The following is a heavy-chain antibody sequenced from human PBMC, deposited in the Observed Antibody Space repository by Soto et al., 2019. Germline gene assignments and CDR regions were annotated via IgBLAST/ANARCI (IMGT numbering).Heavy chain of an antibody. Sequence: EVQLVASGGGLVEPGRSLRLSCTASGFIFDDYAMHWVRQAPGKGLEWVSGISWNSGNKDYADSVKGRFTISRDNAKNSLFLQMNSLRAEDTALYFCSKDICTGGSCYSSYYYYMDVWGEGTTVIVSS. D-gene: IGHD2-15*01. CDR2: ISWNSGNK. J-gene: IGHJ6*03. CDR1: GFIFDDYA. V-gene: IGHV3-9*01. CDR3: SKDICTGGSCYSSYYYYMDV.